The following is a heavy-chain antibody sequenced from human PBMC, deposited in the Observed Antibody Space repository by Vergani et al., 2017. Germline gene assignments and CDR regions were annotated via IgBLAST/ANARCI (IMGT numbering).Heavy chain of an antibody. CDR3: ARRGGHSGSWKYYFDY. J-gene: IGHJ4*02. D-gene: IGHD1-26*01. Sequence: QVQLVQSGAEVKKPGASVKVSCKASGYTFTSYYMHWVRQAPGQGLEWMGIINPSGGSTSYAQKFQGRVTMTRDTSTSTVYMELSSLRSEDTAVYYCARRGGHSGSWKYYFDYWGQGTLVTVSS. CDR2: INPSGGST. V-gene: IGHV1-46*01. CDR1: GYTFTSYY.